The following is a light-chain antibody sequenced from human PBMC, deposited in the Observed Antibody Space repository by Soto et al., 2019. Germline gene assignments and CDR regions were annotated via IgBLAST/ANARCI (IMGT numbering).Light chain of an antibody. CDR1: SSNIGGTNY. V-gene: IGLV1-47*02. Sequence: QSVLTQPPSASGTPGQRVFISCSGSSSNIGGTNYAYWYQQLPGAAPKLLMHSNNLRPSGVPERISGSKSGTSASLAISGLRSEDEADYYCSSYTSSSTQVFGTGTKVTVL. CDR2: SNN. J-gene: IGLJ1*01. CDR3: SSYTSSSTQV.